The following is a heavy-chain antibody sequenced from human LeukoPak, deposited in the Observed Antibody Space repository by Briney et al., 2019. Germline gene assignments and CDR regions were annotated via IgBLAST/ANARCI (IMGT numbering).Heavy chain of an antibody. J-gene: IGHJ4*02. CDR3: ATKGYYDSSGYSYDY. Sequence: SETLSLTCTVSGGSISSYYWSWIRQPPGKGLEWIGEINHSGSTNYNPSLKSRVTISVDTSKNQFSLKLSSVTAADTAVYYCATKGYYDSSGYSYDYWGQGTLVTVSS. CDR2: INHSGST. V-gene: IGHV4-34*01. D-gene: IGHD3-22*01. CDR1: GGSISSYY.